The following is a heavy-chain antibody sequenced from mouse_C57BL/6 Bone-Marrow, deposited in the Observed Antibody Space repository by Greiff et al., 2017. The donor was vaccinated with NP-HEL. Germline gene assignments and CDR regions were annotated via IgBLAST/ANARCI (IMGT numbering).Heavy chain of an antibody. CDR1: GYTFTSYW. CDR3: ARLDGSSYVGYVDV. CDR2: IDPSDSYT. Sequence: VQLQQPGAELVRPGTSVKLSCKASGYTFTSYWMHWVKQRPGQGLEWIGVIDPSDSYTNYNQKFKGKATLTVDTSSSTAYMQLSSLTSEDSAVYYCARLDGSSYVGYVDVWGTGTTVTVSS. D-gene: IGHD1-1*01. V-gene: IGHV1-59*01. J-gene: IGHJ1*03.